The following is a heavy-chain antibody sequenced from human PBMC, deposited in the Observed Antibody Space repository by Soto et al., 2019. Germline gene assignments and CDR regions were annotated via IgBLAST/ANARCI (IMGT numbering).Heavy chain of an antibody. J-gene: IGHJ4*02. D-gene: IGHD3-16*01. V-gene: IGHV4-59*08. CDR3: TRHWDWGSLGY. CDR1: GGSFCGYY. Sequence: SETLSLTCAVYGGSFCGYYRTWIRQPPGKGLEWIGFIYYSGSINYNPSFESRVAISVDTSKNQFSLNLTSVTAADTAVYYCTRHWDWGSLGYWGQGTLVTVSS. CDR2: IYYSGSI.